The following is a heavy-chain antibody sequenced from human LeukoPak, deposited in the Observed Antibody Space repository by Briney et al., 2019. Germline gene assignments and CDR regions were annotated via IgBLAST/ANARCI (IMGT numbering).Heavy chain of an antibody. CDR2: ISYDGSNK. CDR1: GFTFSSYA. J-gene: IGHJ4*02. D-gene: IGHD5-18*01. Sequence: GSLRLSCAASGFTFSSYAMHWVRQAPGKGLEWVAVISYDGSNKYYADSVKGRFTISRDNSKNTLYLQMNSLRAEDTAVYYCARETMVTGFDYWGQGTLVTVSS. V-gene: IGHV3-30-3*01. CDR3: ARETMVTGFDY.